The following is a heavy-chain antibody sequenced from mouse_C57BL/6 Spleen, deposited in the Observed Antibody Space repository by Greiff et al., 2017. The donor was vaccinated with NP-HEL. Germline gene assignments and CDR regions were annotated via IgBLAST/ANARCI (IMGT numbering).Heavy chain of an antibody. J-gene: IGHJ4*01. Sequence: EVKLVESEGGLVQPGSSMKLSCTASGFTFSDYYMAWVRQVPEKGLEWVANINYDGSSTYYLDSLKSRFIISRDNAKNILYLQMSSLKSEDTATYYCARRSAYYGNSYAMDYWGQGTSVTVSS. V-gene: IGHV5-16*02. D-gene: IGHD2-10*01. CDR3: ARRSAYYGNSYAMDY. CDR1: GFTFSDYY. CDR2: INYDGSST.